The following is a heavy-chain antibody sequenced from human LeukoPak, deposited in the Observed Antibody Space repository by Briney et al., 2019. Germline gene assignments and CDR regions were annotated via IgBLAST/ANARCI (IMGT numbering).Heavy chain of an antibody. CDR3: ARHYSYGNRWFDP. CDR1: GGSISGSSYY. J-gene: IGHJ5*02. V-gene: IGHV4-39*01. CDR2: IYYSGST. Sequence: SETLSLTCTVSGGSISGSSYYWGWIRQPPGKGLEWIGSIYYSGSTYYNPSLKSRVTISVDTSKNQFSLKLSSVTAADTAVYYCARHYSYGNRWFDPWGQGTLVTVSS. D-gene: IGHD5-18*01.